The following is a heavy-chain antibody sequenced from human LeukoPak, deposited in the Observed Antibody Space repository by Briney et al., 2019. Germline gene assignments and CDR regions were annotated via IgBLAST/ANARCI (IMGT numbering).Heavy chain of an antibody. CDR3: ARDPGSSSDYYYYMDV. CDR1: GFTFSSYS. D-gene: IGHD6-6*01. V-gene: IGHV3-48*01. Sequence: SGGSLRLSCAASGFTFSSYSMNWVRQAPGKGLEWVSYISSSSSTIYYADSVKGRFTISRDNAKNSLYLQMNSLRAEDTAVYYCARDPGSSSDYYYYMDVWGKGTTVTVSS. CDR2: ISSSSSTI. J-gene: IGHJ6*03.